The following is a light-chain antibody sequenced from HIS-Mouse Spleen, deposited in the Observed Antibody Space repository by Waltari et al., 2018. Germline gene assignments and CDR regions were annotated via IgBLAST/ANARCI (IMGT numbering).Light chain of an antibody. CDR1: SRDVATSNF. CDR3: CSYAGSSTWV. Sequence: HSALTQPASVSGSPGQPTTTPCPGTSRDVATSNFVYVYQQHPGKAPKPMIYEGSKRPSGVSTRFSGSKSGNTASLTISGLQAEDEADYYCCSYAGSSTWVFGGGTKLTVL. CDR2: EGS. J-gene: IGLJ3*02. V-gene: IGLV2-23*01.